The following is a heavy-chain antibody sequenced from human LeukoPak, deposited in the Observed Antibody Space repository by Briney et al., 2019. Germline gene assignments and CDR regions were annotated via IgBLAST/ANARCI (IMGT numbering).Heavy chain of an antibody. CDR1: GGSISSSSYY. V-gene: IGHV4-61*01. CDR2: IYYSGST. Sequence: SETLSLTCTVSGGSISSSSYYWSWIRQPPGKGLEWIGYIYYSGSTNYNPSLKSRVTISVDTSKNQFSLKLSSVTAADTAVYYCARDRDGYGDYDWGQGTLVTVSS. J-gene: IGHJ4*02. D-gene: IGHD4-17*01. CDR3: ARDRDGYGDYD.